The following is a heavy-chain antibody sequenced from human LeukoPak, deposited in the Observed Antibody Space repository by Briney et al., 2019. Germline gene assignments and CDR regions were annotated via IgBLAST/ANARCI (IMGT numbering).Heavy chain of an antibody. CDR2: IYPGECDT. CDR1: GYGFTNYW. J-gene: IGHJ4*02. Sequence: PGEGLQIACKGSGYGFTNYWIGWVRRMTGKGLEWMGIIYPGECDTRYSPSFQGQVTISADKSISTAYLQWSSLKASDTAMYYCARPQCSSSSCPHEPVFDYWAQGTLVTVSS. V-gene: IGHV5-51*01. D-gene: IGHD2-2*01. CDR3: ARPQCSSSSCPHEPVFDY.